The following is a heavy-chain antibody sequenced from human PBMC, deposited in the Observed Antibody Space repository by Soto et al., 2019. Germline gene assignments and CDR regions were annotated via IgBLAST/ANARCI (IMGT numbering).Heavy chain of an antibody. CDR1: GFTFSSYA. Sequence: GGSLRLSCAASGFTFSSYAMHWVRQAPGKGLEWVAVISYDGSNKYYADSVKGRFTISRDNSKNTLYLQMNSLRAEDTAVYYCARDRYDYYGSGCSYYYYYGMDVWGQGTTVTVSS. J-gene: IGHJ6*02. V-gene: IGHV3-30-3*01. CDR2: ISYDGSNK. D-gene: IGHD3-10*01. CDR3: ARDRYDYYGSGCSYYYYYGMDV.